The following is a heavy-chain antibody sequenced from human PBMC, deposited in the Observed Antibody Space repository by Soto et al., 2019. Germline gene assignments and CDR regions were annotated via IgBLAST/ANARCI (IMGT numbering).Heavy chain of an antibody. CDR2: ISGSGGST. D-gene: IGHD2-2*01. V-gene: IGHV3-23*01. Sequence: PGGSLRLSCAASGFTFSSYAMSWVRQAPGKGLEWVSAISGSGGSTYYADSVKGRFTISRDNSKNTLYLQMNSLRAEDTAVYYCAKNVYCGSTSCQKVGIAAYEGGDYWGQGTLVTVSS. CDR3: AKNVYCGSTSCQKVGIAAYEGGDY. J-gene: IGHJ4*02. CDR1: GFTFSSYA.